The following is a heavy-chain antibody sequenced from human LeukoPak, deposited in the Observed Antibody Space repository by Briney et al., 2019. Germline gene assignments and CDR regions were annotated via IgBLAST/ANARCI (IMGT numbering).Heavy chain of an antibody. J-gene: IGHJ4*02. CDR2: INPNSGGT. D-gene: IGHD3-10*01. Sequence: ASVKVSCKASGYTFTGYYMHWVRQAPGQGLEWMGWINPNSGGTNYAQKFQGRVTMTRDTSISTAYMELSRLRSDDTAVYYCARNLELLWFGELLTRFDYWGQGTLVTASS. V-gene: IGHV1-2*02. CDR3: ARNLELLWFGELLTRFDY. CDR1: GYTFTGYY.